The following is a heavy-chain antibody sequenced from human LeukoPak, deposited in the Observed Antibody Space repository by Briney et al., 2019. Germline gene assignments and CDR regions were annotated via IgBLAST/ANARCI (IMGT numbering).Heavy chain of an antibody. CDR1: GFIFGNYA. V-gene: IGHV3-64*02. J-gene: IGHJ6*02. D-gene: IGHD2/OR15-2a*01. CDR3: ARGNIVFYYGLDV. CDR2: VNSNGGST. Sequence: GGSLRLSCVASGFIFGNYAMHWVRQAPGKGPEYVSTVNSNGGSTYYADSVKGRFTVSRDNSKNTLYLHMGSLRAEDMAVYYCARGNIVFYYGLDVWGQGTTVTVSS.